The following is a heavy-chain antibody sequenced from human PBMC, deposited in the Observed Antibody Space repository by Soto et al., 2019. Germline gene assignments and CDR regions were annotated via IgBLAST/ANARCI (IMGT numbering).Heavy chain of an antibody. CDR2: FDPEDGET. J-gene: IGHJ2*01. D-gene: IGHD3-16*01. Sequence: ASVKVSCKVSGYTLTELSMHWVRQAPGKGLEWMGGFDPEDGETIYAQKFQGRVTMTEDTSTDTAYMELSSLRSEDTAVYYCATGPYRINLGELWSPGYFDLWGRGTLVTVSS. CDR3: ATGPYRINLGELWSPGYFDL. CDR1: GYTLTELS. V-gene: IGHV1-24*01.